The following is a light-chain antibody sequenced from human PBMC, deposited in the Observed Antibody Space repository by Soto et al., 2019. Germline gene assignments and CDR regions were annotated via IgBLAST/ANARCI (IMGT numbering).Light chain of an antibody. CDR1: SSDVGGYNY. CDR2: DVS. Sequence: QSALTQPASVSGSPGQSITISCTGTSSDVGGYNYVSWDQQHPGKAPKLMIYDVSNRPSGVSNLFSGSKSGNTASLTISGLQAEDEADYYCRSYTSSSTLLYVFGTGTKLTVL. V-gene: IGLV2-14*01. CDR3: RSYTSSSTLLYV. J-gene: IGLJ1*01.